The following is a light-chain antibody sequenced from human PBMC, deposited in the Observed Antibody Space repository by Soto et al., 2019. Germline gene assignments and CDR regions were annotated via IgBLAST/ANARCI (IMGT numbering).Light chain of an antibody. J-gene: IGLJ2*01. CDR2: DVS. CDR1: SSDVGGYNY. CDR3: SSYTSSSPFVV. Sequence: QSVLTQPASVSGSPGQSITISCTGTSSDVGGYNYVSWYQQHPGKAPKLMIYDVSNRPSGVSNRFSGSKSGNTASLTISWLQAEDEADYYCSSYTSSSPFVVFGGGTKLTVL. V-gene: IGLV2-14*01.